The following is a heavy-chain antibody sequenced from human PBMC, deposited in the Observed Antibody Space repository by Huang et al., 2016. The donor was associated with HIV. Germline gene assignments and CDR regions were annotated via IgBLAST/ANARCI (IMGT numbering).Heavy chain of an antibody. V-gene: IGHV1-18*01. CDR2: SSASSGDK. CDR1: GYTFISYG. J-gene: IGHJ3*02. D-gene: IGHD3-22*01. Sequence: QIQLMQSGPELKQPGASVKVSCKASGYTFISYGITWVRQAPGQGPEWMGWSSASSGDKEYAQKFQGRVTSTTDTSTNIAYMELRSLRSDDTAKYYCARDPKYHRIGYYRQRRGIDIWGQGTMVIVSS. CDR3: ARDPKYHRIGYYRQRRGIDI.